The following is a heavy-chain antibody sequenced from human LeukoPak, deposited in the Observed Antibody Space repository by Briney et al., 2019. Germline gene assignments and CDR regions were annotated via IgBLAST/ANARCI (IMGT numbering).Heavy chain of an antibody. CDR3: ARGDNYDILTGYQTPSHLSDY. CDR2: INPNSGDT. J-gene: IGHJ4*02. CDR1: GYTFTGYY. D-gene: IGHD3-9*01. Sequence: GASVKVSCKASGYTFTGYYVHWVRQAPGQGLEWMGWINPNSGDTNFAQKFQGRFTMTRDTSISTAYMELSRLRSDDTAVYYCARGDNYDILTGYQTPSHLSDYWGQGTLVTVSS. V-gene: IGHV1-2*02.